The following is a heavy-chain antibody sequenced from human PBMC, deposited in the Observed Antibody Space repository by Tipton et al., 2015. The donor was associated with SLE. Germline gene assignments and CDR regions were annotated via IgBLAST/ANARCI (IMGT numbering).Heavy chain of an antibody. Sequence: SLRLSCAASGFTFSDYYMSWIRQAPGKGLEWVSYISSSSSYTNYADSVKGRFTISRDNAKNSLYLQMNSLRAEDTAVYYCARVRAAWKGYMDVWGKGTTVTVSS. CDR3: ARVRAAWKGYMDV. J-gene: IGHJ6*03. CDR1: GFTFSDYY. CDR2: ISSSSSYT. D-gene: IGHD6-25*01. V-gene: IGHV3-11*03.